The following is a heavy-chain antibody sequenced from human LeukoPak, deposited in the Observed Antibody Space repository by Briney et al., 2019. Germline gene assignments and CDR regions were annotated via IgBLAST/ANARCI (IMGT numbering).Heavy chain of an antibody. CDR1: GFTFSSYG. Sequence: PGGSLRLSCAASGFTFSSYGMLWVRQAPGKGLEWVAVISYDGSNKYYADSVKGRFTISRDNSKNTLYLQMNSLRAEDTAVYYCAKDSGSYYWGQGTLVTVSS. CDR3: AKDSGSYY. CDR2: ISYDGSNK. D-gene: IGHD1-26*01. J-gene: IGHJ4*02. V-gene: IGHV3-30*18.